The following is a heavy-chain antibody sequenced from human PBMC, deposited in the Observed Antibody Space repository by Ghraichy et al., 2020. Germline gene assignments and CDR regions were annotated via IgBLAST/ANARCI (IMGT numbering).Heavy chain of an antibody. V-gene: IGHV4-59*01. CDR1: GDSITSYY. Sequence: SETLSLTCTVSGDSITSYYWSWIRQSPGKGLEWIGYIYYTGSTVYNPSLKGRVTMSVDTSKNQFSLKLTSVTPADTAVYYCARSGNTWYHYGTDVWGQGTTVAVSS. D-gene: IGHD2/OR15-2a*01. CDR2: IYYTGST. J-gene: IGHJ6*02. CDR3: ARSGNTWYHYGTDV.